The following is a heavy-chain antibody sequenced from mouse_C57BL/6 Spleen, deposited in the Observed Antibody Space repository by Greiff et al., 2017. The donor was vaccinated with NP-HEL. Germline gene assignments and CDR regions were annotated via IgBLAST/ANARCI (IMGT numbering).Heavy chain of an antibody. J-gene: IGHJ3*01. CDR2: ISDGGSYT. CDR1: GFTFSSYA. CDR3: ARDGGNYLFAY. V-gene: IGHV5-4*01. D-gene: IGHD2-1*01. Sequence: EVQVVESGGGLVKPGGSLKLSCAASGFTFSSYAMSWVRQTPEKRLEWVATISDGGSYTYYPDNVKGRFTISRDNAKNNLYLQMSHLKSEDTAMYYCARDGGNYLFAYWGQGTLVTVSA.